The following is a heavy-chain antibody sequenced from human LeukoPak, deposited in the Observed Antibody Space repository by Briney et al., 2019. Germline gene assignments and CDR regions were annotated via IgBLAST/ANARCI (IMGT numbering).Heavy chain of an antibody. CDR3: ARDTGNDDAFDI. J-gene: IGHJ3*02. Sequence: GGSLRLSCAASGFTFSNYWMHWVRQAPGKGLVWGSRIKSDGSSTSYADSVKGRFTISRDNAKNTLYLQMNSLRAEDTAVYYCARDTGNDDAFDIWGQGTMVTVSS. CDR2: IKSDGSST. V-gene: IGHV3-74*01. D-gene: IGHD3-10*01. CDR1: GFTFSNYW.